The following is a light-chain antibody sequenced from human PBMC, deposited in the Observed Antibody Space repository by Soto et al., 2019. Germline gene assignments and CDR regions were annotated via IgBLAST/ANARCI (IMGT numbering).Light chain of an antibody. Sequence: QSVRTQPPSASWSPGQSVTFACTGTSSDVGTYDYVSWYQQYPGKAPKLLIYGVTRRPSGVPDRFSGSKSGNTAALTVSGLQAEDEAYYYCSSYAGRSMYVFGTGTKVTVL. CDR3: SSYAGRSMYV. CDR1: SSDVGTYDY. V-gene: IGLV2-8*01. J-gene: IGLJ1*01. CDR2: GVT.